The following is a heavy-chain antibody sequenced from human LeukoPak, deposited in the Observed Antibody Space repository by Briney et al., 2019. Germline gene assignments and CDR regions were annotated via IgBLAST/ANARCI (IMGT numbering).Heavy chain of an antibody. CDR3: ARDFPREITVTPEPDP. CDR1: GFTFSTHA. V-gene: IGHV3-23*01. J-gene: IGHJ5*02. Sequence: PGGSLRLSCADSGFTFSTHAMSWVRQAPGKGLEWVSGISGSGGSTYYADSVKGRFTISRDNSKNTLYLQMNSLRAEDTAVYYCARDFPREITVTPEPDPWGQGTLVTVSS. CDR2: ISGSGGST. D-gene: IGHD3-10*01.